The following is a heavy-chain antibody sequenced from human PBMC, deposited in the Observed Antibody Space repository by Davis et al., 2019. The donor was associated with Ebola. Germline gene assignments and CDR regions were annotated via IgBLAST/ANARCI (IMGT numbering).Heavy chain of an antibody. Sequence: MPSETLSPTCPVYAASSSGFYWSWIRQLPGKVLEWIGEINHSGTTNYNPSLKSRVTISVDTPKNQFSLKLSSVNAADTAVYYCAWREVGGIAVFDYWGQGTLVTVSS. CDR2: INHSGTT. V-gene: IGHV4-34*01. CDR3: AWREVGGIAVFDY. J-gene: IGHJ4*02. D-gene: IGHD6-19*01. CDR1: AASSSGFY.